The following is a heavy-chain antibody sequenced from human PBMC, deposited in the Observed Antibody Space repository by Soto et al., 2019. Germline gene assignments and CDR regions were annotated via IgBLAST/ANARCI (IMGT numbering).Heavy chain of an antibody. CDR2: ISGSGGST. V-gene: IGHV3-23*01. CDR1: GFTFSSYG. Sequence: GGSLRLSCAASGFTFSSYGMSWVRQAPGKGLEWVSSISGSGGSTYYADSVKGRFTISRDNSKNTLYLQMNSLRAEDTAVYYCAKASAPGGTYFPLWFWGQGTLVTVSS. J-gene: IGHJ4*02. D-gene: IGHD1-26*01. CDR3: AKASAPGGTYFPLWF.